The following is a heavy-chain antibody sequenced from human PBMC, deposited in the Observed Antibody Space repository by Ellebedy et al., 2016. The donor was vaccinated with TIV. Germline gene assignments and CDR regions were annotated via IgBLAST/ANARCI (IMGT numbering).Heavy chain of an antibody. CDR2: IGGGGNAI. CDR1: GFTFENYA. Sequence: GESLKISCAASGFTFENYAMNWVRQAPGKGLEWVSHIGGGGNAIPYADSVKGRFTVSRDDSKNTLSLQMDSLRVEDTALYYCAKDLVAGNGVYDAFDIWGQGAVVTVSS. CDR3: AKDLVAGNGVYDAFDI. V-gene: IGHV3-23*01. J-gene: IGHJ3*02. D-gene: IGHD6-19*01.